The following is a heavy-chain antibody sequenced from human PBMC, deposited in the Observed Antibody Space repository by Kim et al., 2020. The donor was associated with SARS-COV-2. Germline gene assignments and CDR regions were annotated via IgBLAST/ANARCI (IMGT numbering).Heavy chain of an antibody. V-gene: IGHV3-23*01. CDR3: AKDQFRAEVAYFDY. Sequence: EHVKRPFTISRDKTKNTLYLQKNSLRAEDTAVYYCAKDQFRAEVAYFDYWGQGTLVTVSS. J-gene: IGHJ4*02. D-gene: IGHD2-15*01.